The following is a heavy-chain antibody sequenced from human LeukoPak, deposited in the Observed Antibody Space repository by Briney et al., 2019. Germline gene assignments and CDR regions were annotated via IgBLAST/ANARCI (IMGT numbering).Heavy chain of an antibody. CDR1: GFTFSRHN. D-gene: IGHD1-26*01. V-gene: IGHV3-64D*09. Sequence: GGSLRLSCSGSGFTFSRHNMHWVRQAPGKGLEYVSAISYNGDTTYYVDSVKGRFSISRDNSKNTLDLQMNSLRAEDTAVYYCVSDRETQEQIWGPGTLVTVSS. J-gene: IGHJ3*02. CDR2: ISYNGDTT. CDR3: VSDRETQEQI.